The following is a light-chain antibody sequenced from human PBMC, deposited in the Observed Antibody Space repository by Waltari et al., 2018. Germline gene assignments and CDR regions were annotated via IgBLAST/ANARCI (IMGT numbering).Light chain of an antibody. V-gene: IGKV3-20*01. CDR1: QSVSRA. J-gene: IGKJ1*01. Sequence: DIALTQSPGTLSLSPGERATLSCMASQSVSRALAWYQQNPGQAPRLLIYGASNRATGIPDRFSGSGSGTDFSLIISRLEPEDFAVYYCQHYVSLPVTFGQGTKVEIK. CDR3: QHYVSLPVT. CDR2: GAS.